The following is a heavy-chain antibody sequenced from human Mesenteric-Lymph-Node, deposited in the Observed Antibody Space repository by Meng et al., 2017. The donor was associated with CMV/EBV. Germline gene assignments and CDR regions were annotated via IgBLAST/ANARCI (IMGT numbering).Heavy chain of an antibody. D-gene: IGHD2-2*01. CDR1: GFTFSSYA. Sequence: GGSLRLSCAASGFTFSSYAMHWVRQAPGKGLEWVAVISYDGSNKYYADSVKGRFTISRDNSKNTLYLQMNSLRAEDTAVYYCARGGYCSSTSCSVDYWGQGTLVTVSS. CDR3: ARGGYCSSTSCSVDY. J-gene: IGHJ4*02. CDR2: ISYDGSNK. V-gene: IGHV3-30*04.